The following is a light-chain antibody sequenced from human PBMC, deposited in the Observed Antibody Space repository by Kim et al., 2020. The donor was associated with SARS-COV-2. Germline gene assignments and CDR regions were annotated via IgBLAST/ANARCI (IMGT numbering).Light chain of an antibody. Sequence: DIQMTQSPSSLSASVGDSITITCQASQGIFTFLNWYQHRPGQPPKLLIYDASNLQTGVPSRFSAGGSGTHFTFTVSSLQPEDVATYYCQQYDDLPYTFGQGTKLEIK. CDR1: QGIFTF. CDR3: QQYDDLPYT. CDR2: DAS. V-gene: IGKV1-33*01. J-gene: IGKJ2*01.